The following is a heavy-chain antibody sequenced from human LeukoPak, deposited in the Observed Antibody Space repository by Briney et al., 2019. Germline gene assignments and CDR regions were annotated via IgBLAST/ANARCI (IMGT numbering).Heavy chain of an antibody. J-gene: IGHJ4*02. D-gene: IGHD4-17*01. Sequence: ASVKVSCKASGYTFTGYYIHWVRQAPGQGLECMGRINPKSGGTNYAQKFQGRVTMTRDTSISTTYMELSRLRSDDTAVYYCARAGKTYGDKTFDYWGQGTLVTVSS. CDR1: GYTFTGYY. CDR2: INPKSGGT. V-gene: IGHV1-2*06. CDR3: ARAGKTYGDKTFDY.